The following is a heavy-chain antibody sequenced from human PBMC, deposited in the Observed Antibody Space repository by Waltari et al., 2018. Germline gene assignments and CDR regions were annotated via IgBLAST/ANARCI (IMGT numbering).Heavy chain of an antibody. J-gene: IGHJ4*02. Sequence: QLQLQESGPGLVKPSETLSLTCTVSGGSISSSSYYWGWIRQPPGKGLEWIGSIYYSGSTYYNPSPKSRVTISVDTSKNQFSLKLSSVTAADTAVYYCARHPGGEQWLVPHFDYWGQGTLVTVSS. V-gene: IGHV4-39*01. CDR1: GGSISSSSYY. CDR3: ARHPGGEQWLVPHFDY. CDR2: IYYSGST. D-gene: IGHD6-19*01.